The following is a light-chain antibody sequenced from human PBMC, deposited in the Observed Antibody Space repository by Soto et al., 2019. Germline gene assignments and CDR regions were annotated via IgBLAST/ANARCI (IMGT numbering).Light chain of an antibody. J-gene: IGLJ1*01. V-gene: IGLV1-40*01. CDR3: QSYDRSLSDHV. CDR2: GNS. Sequence: QSVLTQPPSVSGAPGQSVTISCTGSSSNIGAGYDVHWYRQLPGTAPKLLIHGNSNRPSGVPDRFSGSKSGTSASLAITGLQAEDEADYYRQSYDRSLSDHVFGTGTKVTVL. CDR1: SSNIGAGYD.